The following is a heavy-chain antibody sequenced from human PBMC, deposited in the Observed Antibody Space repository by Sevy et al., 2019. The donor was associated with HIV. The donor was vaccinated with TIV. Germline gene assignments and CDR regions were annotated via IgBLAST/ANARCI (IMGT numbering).Heavy chain of an antibody. D-gene: IGHD6-19*01. V-gene: IGHV3-23*01. CDR1: GFTFTNYA. CDR2: ISGSGGTT. J-gene: IGHJ6*02. CDR3: AKVLARGVAVAGTACGMDV. Sequence: GGALRLSCAASGFTFTNYAMNWVRQAPGKGLEWVSAISGSGGTTYYADSVQGRVTISRDNSKNTLYLQMNSLRAEDTAVYYCAKVLARGVAVAGTACGMDVWGQGTTVTVS.